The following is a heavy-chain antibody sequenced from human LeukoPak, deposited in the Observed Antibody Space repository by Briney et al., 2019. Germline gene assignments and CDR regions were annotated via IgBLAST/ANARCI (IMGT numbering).Heavy chain of an antibody. J-gene: IGHJ1*01. CDR1: GGSVSNTNYY. V-gene: IGHV4-39*07. CDR2: VSHSGST. CDR3: ARALSGTYGLFQH. Sequence: SETLSLTCTVSGGSVSNTNYYWAWIRQPPGKGLEWIGSVSHSGSTYYNPSLKSRVSTSVDTSKNQFSLNLNSVTAADTAVYYCARALSGTYGLFQHWGQGTLVTVSS. D-gene: IGHD1-26*01.